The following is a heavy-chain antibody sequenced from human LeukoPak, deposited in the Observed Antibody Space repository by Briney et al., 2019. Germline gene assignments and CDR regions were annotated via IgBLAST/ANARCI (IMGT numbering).Heavy chain of an antibody. Sequence: PSETLSLTCTVSGGSISSYYWSWIRQPPGKGLEWIGYIYYSGSTNYNPSLKSRVTISVDTPKNQFSLKLSSVTAADTAVYYCARNGYMYYFDYWGQGTLVTVSS. CDR1: GGSISSYY. J-gene: IGHJ4*02. CDR2: IYYSGST. D-gene: IGHD5-24*01. CDR3: ARNGYMYYFDY. V-gene: IGHV4-59*12.